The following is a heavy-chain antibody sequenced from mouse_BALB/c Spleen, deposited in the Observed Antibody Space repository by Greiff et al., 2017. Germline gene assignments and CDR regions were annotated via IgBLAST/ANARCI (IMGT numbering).Heavy chain of an antibody. CDR2: INPSNGRT. V-gene: IGHV1S81*02. CDR3: ARGLLLRHFDY. CDR1: GYTFTSYW. Sequence: QVQLQQPGAELVKPGASVKLSCKASGYTFTSYWMHWVKQRPGQGLEWIGEINPSNGRTNYNEKFKSKATLTVDKSSSTAYMQLSSLTSEDSAVYYCARGLLLRHFDYWGQGTTLTVAS. J-gene: IGHJ2*01. D-gene: IGHD1-1*01.